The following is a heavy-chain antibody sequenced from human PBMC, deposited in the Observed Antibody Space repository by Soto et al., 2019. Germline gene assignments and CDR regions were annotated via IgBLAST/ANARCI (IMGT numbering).Heavy chain of an antibody. J-gene: IGHJ4*02. V-gene: IGHV3-64D*06. D-gene: IGHD3-10*01. Sequence: GGSLRLSCAASGFTFSSYAMSWVRKAPGKGLEWVSAISSNGGSTYYADSVKGRFTISRDNSKNTLYLQMSSLRAEDTAVYYCVKNDGSGRGGDYWGQGTLVTVSS. CDR2: ISSNGGST. CDR3: VKNDGSGRGGDY. CDR1: GFTFSSYA.